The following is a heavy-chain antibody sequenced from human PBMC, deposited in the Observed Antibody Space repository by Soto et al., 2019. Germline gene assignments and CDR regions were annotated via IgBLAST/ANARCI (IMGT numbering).Heavy chain of an antibody. V-gene: IGHV3-53*01. J-gene: IGHJ6*02. CDR2: IYSGGST. Sequence: PGGSLRLSCAASGFTVSSNYMSWVRQAPGQGLEWVSVIYSGGSTYYADSVKGRFTISRDNSKNTMYLQMNSLRAEDTAVYYCARDRVYDFWSGPDYGMDVWGQGTTVTVSS. D-gene: IGHD3-3*01. CDR3: ARDRVYDFWSGPDYGMDV. CDR1: GFTVSSNY.